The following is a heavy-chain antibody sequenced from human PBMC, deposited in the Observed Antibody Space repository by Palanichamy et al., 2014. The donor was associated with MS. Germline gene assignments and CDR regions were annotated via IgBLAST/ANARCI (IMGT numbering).Heavy chain of an antibody. Sequence: EVQLVESGGGLVQPGGSLRLSCAASGFTFSNFAMSWVRQAPGKGLDWVSTFSSDGVTTYYAHSVRGRFTISRDNSKNTVNLQMSSLRAEDTAVYFCAKRTQYSTNWDHFDSWGQGTLVTVFS. D-gene: IGHD6-13*01. V-gene: IGHV3-23*04. CDR3: AKRTQYSTNWDHFDS. CDR2: FSSDGVTT. J-gene: IGHJ4*02. CDR1: GFTFSNFA.